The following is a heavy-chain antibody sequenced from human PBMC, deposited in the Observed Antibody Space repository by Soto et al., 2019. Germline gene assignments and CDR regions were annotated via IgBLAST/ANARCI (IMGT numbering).Heavy chain of an antibody. CDR3: ARQHPLDSSGWSY. J-gene: IGHJ4*02. CDR2: IYPGDSEI. D-gene: IGHD6-19*01. V-gene: IGHV5-51*01. Sequence: GESLKISCKVSGYSFTSFWIGWVRQMPGKGLEWLGIIYPGDSEIRYSPSFQGQVTISADKSITTAYLQWSSLKASDTAMYYCARQHPLDSSGWSYWGQGTLVTVSS. CDR1: GYSFTSFW.